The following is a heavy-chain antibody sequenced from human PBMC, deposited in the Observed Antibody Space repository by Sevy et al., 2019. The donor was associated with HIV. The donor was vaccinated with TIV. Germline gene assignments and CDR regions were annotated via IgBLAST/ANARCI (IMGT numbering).Heavy chain of an antibody. CDR1: GFTFNTHP. D-gene: IGHD3-22*01. CDR2: ISATGSST. CDR3: AKALNPALESMIEVIFRTLKGFDV. Sequence: GGSLRLSCAASGFTFNTHPMNWVRQAPGKGLEWVSVISATGSSTYYADSVKGRFTISKDNSKNTLYLQMNSLTADDTAVYYCAKALNPALESMIEVIFRTLKGFDVWGQGTMVTVSS. J-gene: IGHJ3*01. V-gene: IGHV3-23*01.